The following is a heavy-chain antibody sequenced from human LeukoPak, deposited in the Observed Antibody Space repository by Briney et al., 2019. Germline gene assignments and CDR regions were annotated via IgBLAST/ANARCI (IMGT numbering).Heavy chain of an antibody. CDR2: INPSAGST. CDR3: ARGDYYDSSGYSHTDY. D-gene: IGHD3-22*01. J-gene: IGHJ4*02. V-gene: IGHV1-46*01. Sequence: ASVKVSCKASGYTFTSYYMHWVRQAPGQGLEWMGIINPSAGSTSCAQKFRGRVTMTRDTSTTTVYMELSSLRSEDTAVHYCARGDYYDSSGYSHTDYWGQGTLVTVSS. CDR1: GYTFTSYY.